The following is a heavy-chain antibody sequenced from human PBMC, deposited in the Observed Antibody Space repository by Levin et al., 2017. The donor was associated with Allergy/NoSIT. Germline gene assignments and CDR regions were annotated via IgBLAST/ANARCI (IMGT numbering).Heavy chain of an antibody. D-gene: IGHD6-19*01. Sequence: QASETLSLTCAASGFTFNNYAMSWVRQAPGKGLEWVSAIINSGVGTYYADSVKGRFTISRDNSKNTMYLQMNSLRAEDTAVYFCAKDAIRGSDQPYYLDCWGQGTLVTASS. CDR2: IINSGVGT. J-gene: IGHJ4*02. CDR1: GFTFNNYA. CDR3: AKDAIRGSDQPYYLDC. V-gene: IGHV3-23*01.